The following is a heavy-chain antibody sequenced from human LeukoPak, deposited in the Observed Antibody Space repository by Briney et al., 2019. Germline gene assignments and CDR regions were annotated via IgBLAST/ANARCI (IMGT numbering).Heavy chain of an antibody. CDR2: INPDNGGT. V-gene: IGHV1-2*02. CDR3: TREARVGNWFDP. D-gene: IGHD2-2*01. J-gene: IGHJ5*02. CDR1: GYTFTDYY. Sequence: ASVKVSCRASGYTFTDYYSHWERQAPGQGLEWMGWINPDNGGTNYAQKFQGRVTMTRDTSIRTVYMELSRLRSDDTAVFYCTREARVGNWFDPWGQGTQVTVSS.